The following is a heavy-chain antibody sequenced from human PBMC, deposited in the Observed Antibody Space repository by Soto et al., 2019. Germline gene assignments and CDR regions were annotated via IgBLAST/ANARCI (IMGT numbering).Heavy chain of an antibody. J-gene: IGHJ4*02. CDR2: ISASGTT. V-gene: IGHV3-23*01. CDR1: EFTFSSYA. Sequence: GSLRLSCAASEFTFSSYAMTWVRQAPGKGLEWVSSISASGTTYYANSVKGRFTISRDDPKNTLYLQMNSLTAEDTAVYYCAKARYYDSPFDSWGQGTLVTVSS. CDR3: AKARYYDSPFDS. D-gene: IGHD3-22*01.